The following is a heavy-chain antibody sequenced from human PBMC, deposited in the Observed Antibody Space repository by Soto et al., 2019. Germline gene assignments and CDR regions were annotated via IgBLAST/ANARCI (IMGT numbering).Heavy chain of an antibody. J-gene: IGHJ4*02. Sequence: QVQLVESGGGVVQPGRSLRLSCAASGFTFSSSTKHWVRQAPGKGLEWVAVISSDGSNKYYPDSVKGRFTISRDNSKNTLYLQMNRLRAEDTAVYYCARDQIVGVPDYFDDWGQGTLVTVSS. D-gene: IGHD1-26*01. CDR1: GFTFSSST. V-gene: IGHV3-30-3*01. CDR3: ARDQIVGVPDYFDD. CDR2: ISSDGSNK.